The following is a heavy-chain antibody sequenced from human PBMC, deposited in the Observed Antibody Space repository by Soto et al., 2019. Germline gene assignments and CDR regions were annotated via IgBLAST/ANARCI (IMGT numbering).Heavy chain of an antibody. CDR2: IYYSGST. J-gene: IGHJ6*02. V-gene: IGHV4-39*01. CDR1: GGSISSSSYY. CDR3: ARAGATQSYYYYGMDV. D-gene: IGHD1-26*01. Sequence: KTSETLSLTCTVSGGSISSSSYYWGWIRQPPGKGLEWIGSIYYSGSTYYNPSLKSRVTISVDTSKNQFSLKLSSVTAADTAVYYCARAGATQSYYYYGMDVWGQGTTVTVSS.